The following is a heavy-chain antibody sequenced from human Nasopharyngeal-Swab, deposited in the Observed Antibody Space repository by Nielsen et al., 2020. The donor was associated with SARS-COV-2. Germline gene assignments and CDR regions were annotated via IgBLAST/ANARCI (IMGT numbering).Heavy chain of an antibody. CDR1: GFTFSSYG. CDR3: AREAAGTGSYPDY. CDR2: IWYDGSNK. J-gene: IGHJ4*02. Sequence: GESLKLSCAASGFTFSSYGMHWVRQAPGKGLEWVAVIWYDGSNKYYADSVKGRFTISRDNSKNTLYLQMNSLRAEDTAVYYCAREAAGTGSYPDYWGQGTLVTVSS. D-gene: IGHD6-13*01. V-gene: IGHV3-33*01.